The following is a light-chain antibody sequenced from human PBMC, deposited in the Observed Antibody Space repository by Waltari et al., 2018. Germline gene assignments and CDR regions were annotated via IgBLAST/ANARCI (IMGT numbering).Light chain of an antibody. Sequence: DIQMTQSPSFLSASVGDRVTITCRASQNINKFLNWYQQKPGKAPKFLIYAASLLQTGVPWRFRGSGAGAKFTLTIDSLQPEDFSTYFCQDSHSTPITFGPGTTVDV. CDR3: QDSHSTPIT. CDR1: QNINKF. CDR2: AAS. V-gene: IGKV1-39*01. J-gene: IGKJ3*01.